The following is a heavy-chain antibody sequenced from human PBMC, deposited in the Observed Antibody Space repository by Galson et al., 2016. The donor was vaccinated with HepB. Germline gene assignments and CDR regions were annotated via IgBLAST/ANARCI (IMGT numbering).Heavy chain of an antibody. Sequence: LRLSCAASGFTFSYYGMHWVRQAPGKGLEWVSFIYFDEKTKYYADSVKGRFTISRDNSKSTLFLQMNSLTAEDTAVYYCARDNYGSETNLDNNFDYWGQGSLVIVSS. D-gene: IGHD3-10*01. CDR2: IYFDEKTK. CDR3: ARDNYGSETNLDNNFDY. CDR1: GFTFSYYG. V-gene: IGHV3-33*01. J-gene: IGHJ4*02.